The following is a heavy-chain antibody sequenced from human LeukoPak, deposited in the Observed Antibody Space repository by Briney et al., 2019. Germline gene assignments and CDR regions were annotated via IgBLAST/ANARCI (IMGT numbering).Heavy chain of an antibody. CDR1: GGSFSGYY. J-gene: IGHJ4*02. Sequence: PSETLSLTCAVYGGSFSGYYWSWIRQPPGKGVEWIGEINHSGSTNYNPSLKGRVTISVDTSKNQFSLKLSSVTAADTAVYYCAREGVAAAGTLYYFDYWGQGTLVTVSS. V-gene: IGHV4-34*01. CDR3: AREGVAAAGTLYYFDY. CDR2: INHSGST. D-gene: IGHD6-13*01.